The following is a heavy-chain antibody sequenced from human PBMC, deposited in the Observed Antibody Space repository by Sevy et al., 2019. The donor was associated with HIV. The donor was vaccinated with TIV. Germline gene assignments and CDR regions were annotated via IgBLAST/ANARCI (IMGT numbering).Heavy chain of an antibody. CDR1: GFTFSSSA. D-gene: IGHD5-12*01. CDR3: ARASMSSAYGPFDY. CDR2: FGGSGGTT. Sequence: GGSLRLSCEASGFTFSSSAMGWVRQAPGKGLEWVTTFGGSGGTTYNEDSVKGRFTISRDNSKNTRYLQMNSLRAEDTALYYCARASMSSAYGPFDYWGQGTLVTVSS. V-gene: IGHV3-23*01. J-gene: IGHJ4*02.